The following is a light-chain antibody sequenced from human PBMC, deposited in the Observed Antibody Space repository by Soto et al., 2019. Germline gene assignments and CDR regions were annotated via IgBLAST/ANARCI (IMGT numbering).Light chain of an antibody. CDR2: DVS. Sequence: QSVLTQPAFVSGSPGQSITISCTGTSSDVGGYNYVSWYQQHPGKAPKLMIYDVSNRPSGVSNRFSGSKSGNTASLTISGLQAEDEADYYCSSYTGSSTYVVFGGGTKLTVL. J-gene: IGLJ2*01. CDR3: SSYTGSSTYVV. CDR1: SSDVGGYNY. V-gene: IGLV2-14*01.